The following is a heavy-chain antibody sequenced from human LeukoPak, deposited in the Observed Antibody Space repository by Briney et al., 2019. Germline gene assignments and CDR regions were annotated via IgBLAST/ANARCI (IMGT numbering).Heavy chain of an antibody. Sequence: GGSLRLSCAASGFTFDDYAMQWVRQAPGKGLEWVSGISWNSGSIVYVDSVKGRFTISRDNAKNSLYLQMDSLRPEDMALYYCVKDVGLGFCSGGSCSAHFDYWGQGTLVTVSS. V-gene: IGHV3-9*03. CDR3: VKDVGLGFCSGGSCSAHFDY. D-gene: IGHD2-15*01. CDR2: ISWNSGSI. J-gene: IGHJ4*02. CDR1: GFTFDDYA.